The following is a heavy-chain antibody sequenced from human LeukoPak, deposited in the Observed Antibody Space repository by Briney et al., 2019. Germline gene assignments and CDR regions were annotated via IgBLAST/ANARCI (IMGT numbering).Heavy chain of an antibody. Sequence: EASVKVSCKASGGTFSSYAISWVRQAPGQGLEWMGGIIPIFGTANYAQKFQGRVTITADESTSTAYMELSSLRSEDTAVYYCARGGSNYPDYWGQGTLVTVSS. J-gene: IGHJ4*02. CDR3: ARGGSNYPDY. V-gene: IGHV1-69*13. CDR1: GGTFSSYA. D-gene: IGHD4-11*01. CDR2: IIPIFGTA.